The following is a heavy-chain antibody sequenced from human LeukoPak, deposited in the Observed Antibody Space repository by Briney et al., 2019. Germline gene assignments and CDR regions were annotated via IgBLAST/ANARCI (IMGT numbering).Heavy chain of an antibody. CDR2: IIPVFGSA. D-gene: IGHD2-2*01. V-gene: IGHV1-69*13. CDR1: GGTFSSYA. J-gene: IGHJ6*04. Sequence: GASVKVSCKVFGGTFSSYAISWVRQAPGQGLEWMGGIIPVFGSAKYAQKFQGRVTITADESTTTAYMELRSLRSEDAAIYYCARDGKYQLLFNGMDVWDKGTTVTVSS. CDR3: ARDGKYQLLFNGMDV.